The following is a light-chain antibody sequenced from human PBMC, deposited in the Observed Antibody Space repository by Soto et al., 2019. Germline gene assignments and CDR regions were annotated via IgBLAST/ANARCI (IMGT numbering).Light chain of an antibody. CDR3: QKYNSAPLT. CDR2: SAS. V-gene: IGKV1-27*01. CDR1: QDISNY. Sequence: DIQMTKSPSSLSASVGDRVTITCRASQDISNYLAWYQQKPGKIPKLLIYSASTLHSGVPSRFSGSGFGTDFTLTISNLQPEDVASYYCQKYNSAPLTFGGGTKVEIK. J-gene: IGKJ4*01.